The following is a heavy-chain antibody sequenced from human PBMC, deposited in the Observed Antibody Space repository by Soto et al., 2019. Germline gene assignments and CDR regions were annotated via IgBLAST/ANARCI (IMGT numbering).Heavy chain of an antibody. Sequence: QVQLVESGGGVVQPGRSLRLSCAASGFTFSSYAMYWVRQAPGKGLEWVAVISYDGNNKHYADSVKGRFTIARDNSKNTLYLQMNSLRAVDTALYYCARAGCDGGTCYTLVGRRHGMHVW. J-gene: IGHJ6*01. D-gene: IGHD2-15*01. CDR2: ISYDGNNK. V-gene: IGHV3-30-3*01. CDR1: GFTFSSYA. CDR3: ARAGCDGGTCYTLVGRRHGMHV.